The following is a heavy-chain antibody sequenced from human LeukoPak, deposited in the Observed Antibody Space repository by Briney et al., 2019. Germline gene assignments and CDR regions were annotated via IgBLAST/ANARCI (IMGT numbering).Heavy chain of an antibody. Sequence: SVKVSCKASGGTFSSYAISWVRQAPGQGLEWMGRIIPILGIANYAQKFQGRVTITADKSTSTAYMKLSSLRSEDTAVYYCARGVGYCSSTSCHHFYFDYWGQGTLVTVSS. CDR2: IIPILGIA. V-gene: IGHV1-69*04. CDR3: ARGVGYCSSTSCHHFYFDY. D-gene: IGHD2-2*01. J-gene: IGHJ4*02. CDR1: GGTFSSYA.